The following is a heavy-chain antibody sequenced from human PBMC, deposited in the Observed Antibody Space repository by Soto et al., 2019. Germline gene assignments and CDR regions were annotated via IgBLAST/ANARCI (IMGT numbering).Heavy chain of an antibody. D-gene: IGHD6-19*01. V-gene: IGHV1-46*01. CDR3: ARGTENPDLQWLAPGVGYYFDY. CDR1: GYTFTSYY. CDR2: INPSGGST. J-gene: IGHJ4*02. Sequence: ASVKVSCKASGYTFTSYYMHWVRQAPGQGLEWMGIINPSGGSTSYAQKFQGRVTMTRDTSTSTVYMELSSLRSEDTAVYYCARGTENPDLQWLAPGVGYYFDYWGQGTLVTVSS.